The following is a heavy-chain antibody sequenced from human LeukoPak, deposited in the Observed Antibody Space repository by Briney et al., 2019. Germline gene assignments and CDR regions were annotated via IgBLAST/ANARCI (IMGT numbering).Heavy chain of an antibody. J-gene: IGHJ4*02. V-gene: IGHV3-23*01. CDR2: TSGSGGST. CDR3: AKEMTEYGDYFQLFD. D-gene: IGHD4-17*01. CDR1: GFTFSSYA. Sequence: GGSLRLSCAASGFTFSSYAMSWVRQAPGKGLEWVSATSGSGGSTYYADSVKGRFTISRDNSKNTLYLQMNSLRAEDTAVYYCAKEMTEYGDYFQLFDWGQGTLVTVSS.